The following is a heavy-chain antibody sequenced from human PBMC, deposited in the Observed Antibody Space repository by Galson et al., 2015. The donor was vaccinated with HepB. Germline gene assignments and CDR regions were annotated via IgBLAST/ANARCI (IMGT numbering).Heavy chain of an antibody. CDR3: ARSRANYDILTGIWFDP. J-gene: IGHJ5*02. Sequence: SVKVSCKASGYTFTGYYMHWVRQAPGQGLEWMGWINPNSGGTNYAQKFQGRVTMTRDTSISTAYMELSRLRSDDTAVYYCARSRANYDILTGIWFDPWGQGTLVTVSS. CDR1: GYTFTGYY. D-gene: IGHD3-9*01. CDR2: INPNSGGT. V-gene: IGHV1-2*02.